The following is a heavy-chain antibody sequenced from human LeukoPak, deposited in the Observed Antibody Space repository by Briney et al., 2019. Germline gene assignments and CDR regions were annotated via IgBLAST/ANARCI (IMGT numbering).Heavy chain of an antibody. CDR2: IIPIFGTA. CDR3: ARPARSCSGGSCHTLYFDY. V-gene: IGHV1-69*05. CDR1: GGTFSSYA. D-gene: IGHD2-15*01. J-gene: IGHJ4*02. Sequence: AVKVSCKASGGTFSSYAISWVRQAPGQGLEWMGRIIPIFGTANYAQKFQGRVTITTDESTSTAYMELTSLRSEDTAVYYCARPARSCSGGSCHTLYFDYWGQGTLVTVSS.